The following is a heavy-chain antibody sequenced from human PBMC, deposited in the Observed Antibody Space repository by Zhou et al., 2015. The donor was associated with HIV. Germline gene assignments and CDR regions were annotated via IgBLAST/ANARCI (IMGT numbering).Heavy chain of an antibody. CDR1: GGTFSNYA. D-gene: IGHD4/OR15-4a*01. CDR2: ITPMFDIH. V-gene: IGHV1-69*17. J-gene: IGHJ3*01. CDR3: ARGNMNHDYGLDL. Sequence: QVLLVQSGAEVKKPGSSVKVSCEASGGTFSNYAVSWVRQAPGQGLEWMGRITPMFDIHTYAEKFRARLNITVDRHTSAAYMELSSLTSEDTAVYFCARGNMNHDYGLDLWGQGTKVIVS.